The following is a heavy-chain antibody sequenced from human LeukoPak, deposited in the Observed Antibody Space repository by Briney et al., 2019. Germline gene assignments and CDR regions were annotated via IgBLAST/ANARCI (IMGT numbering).Heavy chain of an antibody. CDR3: AKDGYSSSRYALLNYFDY. J-gene: IGHJ4*02. D-gene: IGHD6-13*01. CDR1: GFIFSNYG. CDR2: LSGSGGRT. Sequence: GGSLRLSCTTSGFIFSNYGMSWVRRAPGKGLEWASGLSGSGGRTYYADSVKGRFTISRDNSKNTLFLQMNSLRAEDTAIYYCAKDGYSSSRYALLNYFDYWGQGTLVTVSS. V-gene: IGHV3-23*01.